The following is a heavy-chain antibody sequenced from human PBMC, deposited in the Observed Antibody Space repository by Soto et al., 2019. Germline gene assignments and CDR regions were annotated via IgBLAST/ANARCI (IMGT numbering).Heavy chain of an antibody. CDR3: ARARFLAVAGLNWFDP. J-gene: IGHJ5*02. Sequence: SETLSLTCAVYGGSFRGYYWSWIRQPPGKGLEWIGEINHSGSTNYNPSLKSRVTISVDTSKNQFSLKLSSVTAADTAVYYCARARFLAVAGLNWFDPWGQGTLVTVSS. CDR1: GGSFRGYY. D-gene: IGHD6-19*01. V-gene: IGHV4-34*01. CDR2: INHSGST.